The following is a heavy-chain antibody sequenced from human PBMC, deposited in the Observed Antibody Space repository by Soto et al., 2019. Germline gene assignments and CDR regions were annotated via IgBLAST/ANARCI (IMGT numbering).Heavy chain of an antibody. J-gene: IGHJ4*02. CDR1: GDSISSGGYS. V-gene: IGHV4-30-2*01. D-gene: IGHD3-22*01. CDR2: TYHSGGT. Sequence: QLQLQESGSGLVKPSQTLSLTCVVSGDSISSGGYSWNWIRQPPGKGLEWIGHTYHSGGTLYNPSLDSRVTISVDKSTNQFSLRLTSVTAADTAVYYCARDSLSGYYFDYWGQGTLVTVSS. CDR3: ARDSLSGYYFDY.